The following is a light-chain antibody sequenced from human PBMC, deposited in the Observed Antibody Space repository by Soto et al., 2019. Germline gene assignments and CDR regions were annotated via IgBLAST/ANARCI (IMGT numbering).Light chain of an antibody. CDR2: SNN. V-gene: IGLV1-44*01. J-gene: IGLJ1*01. Sequence: ALTQPPSASGTPGQRVTISCSGSSSNIGSNTVNWYQQLPGTAPKLLIYSNNQRPSGVPDRFSGSKSGTSASLAISGLQSEDEADYYCAAWDDSLNGGYVFGTGTKVTVL. CDR3: AAWDDSLNGGYV. CDR1: SSNIGSNT.